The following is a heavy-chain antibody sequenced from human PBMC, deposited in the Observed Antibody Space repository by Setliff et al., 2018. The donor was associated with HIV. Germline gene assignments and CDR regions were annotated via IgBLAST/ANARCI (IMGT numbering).Heavy chain of an antibody. CDR2: INHSGST. D-gene: IGHD4-4*01. V-gene: IGHV4-34*01. CDR1: GGSFSGYY. Sequence: LSLTCAVYGGSFSGYYWSWIRQPPGKGLEWIGEINHSGSTNYNPSLKSRVTISVDTSKNQFSLKLTSVTAADTAVFYCARSVMTTTNYFDYWGPGTLVTVSS. CDR3: ARSVMTTTNYFDY. J-gene: IGHJ4*02.